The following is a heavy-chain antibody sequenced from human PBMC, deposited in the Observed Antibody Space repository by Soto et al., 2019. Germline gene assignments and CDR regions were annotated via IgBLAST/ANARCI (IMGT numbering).Heavy chain of an antibody. CDR3: ARDVSSDTTGFRGYDL. CDR1: GGTVSSYA. D-gene: IGHD3-10*01. CDR2: FIPIFVSA. V-gene: IGHV1-69*01. Sequence: QLHLVQSGAEVKKAGSSVTVSCKASGGTVSSYAITWVRQAPGKGLEWMGVFIPIFVSAHYAPKFQGRITITADSSTSTAYMELSGLTSEDTAIYYCARDVSSDTTGFRGYDLWGQGTQVTVS. J-gene: IGHJ4*02.